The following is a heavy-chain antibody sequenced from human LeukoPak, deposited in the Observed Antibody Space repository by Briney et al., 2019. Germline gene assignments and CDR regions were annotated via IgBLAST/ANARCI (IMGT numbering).Heavy chain of an antibody. D-gene: IGHD6-13*01. J-gene: IGHJ5*02. V-gene: IGHV3-21*04. CDR2: ISTSSSYI. CDR3: AKASYPHSGAWYNLLS. Sequence: GGSLRLSCAGSGFTFSSYSMNWVRQAPGKGLEWVSSISTSSSYIYYADSVKGRFTISRDSAKNSLYLQMNSLRAEDSAVYYCAKASYPHSGAWYNLLSWGRGTLVTVSS. CDR1: GFTFSSYS.